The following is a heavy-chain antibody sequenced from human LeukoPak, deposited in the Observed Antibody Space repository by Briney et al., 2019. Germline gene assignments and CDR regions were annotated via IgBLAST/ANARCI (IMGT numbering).Heavy chain of an antibody. CDR1: GGSISSYY. CDR3: ARVPSIAARPVYYYYMDV. CDR2: IYYSGST. J-gene: IGHJ6*03. V-gene: IGHV4-59*01. Sequence: PSETLSLTCTVSGGSISSYYWSWIRQPPGKGLEWIGYIYYSGSTNYNPSLKSRVTISVDTSKNQFSLKLSSVTAADTAVYYCARVPSIAARPVYYYYMDVWGKGTTVTVSS. D-gene: IGHD6-6*01.